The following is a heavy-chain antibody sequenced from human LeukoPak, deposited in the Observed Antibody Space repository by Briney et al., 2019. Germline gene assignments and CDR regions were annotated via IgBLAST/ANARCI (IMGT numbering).Heavy chain of an antibody. CDR1: GFTFSGYE. D-gene: IGHD2/OR15-2a*01. CDR2: ISSRSSYI. J-gene: IGHJ6*02. CDR3: ARDFFVG. V-gene: IGHV3-21*01. Sequence: GGSLRLSCAASGFTFSGYEMDWVRQAPGKGLEWVSSISSRSSYIYYADSVKGRFTISRDNAKNSLYLQMNSLRAEDTAVYYCARDFFVGWGQGTTVTVSS.